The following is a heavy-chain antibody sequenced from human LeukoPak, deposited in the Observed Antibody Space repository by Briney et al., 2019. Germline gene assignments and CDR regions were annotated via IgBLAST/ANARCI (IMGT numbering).Heavy chain of an antibody. CDR2: INHSGST. CDR3: ASRIAAAGTSYYYYGMDV. J-gene: IGHJ6*02. CDR1: GGSFSGYY. Sequence: SETLSLTCAVYGGSFSGYYWSWIRQPPGKGLEWIGEINHSGSTNYNPSLKSRVTISVDTSKNQFSLKLSSVTAADTAMYYCASRIAAAGTSYYYYGMDVWGQGTTVTVSS. D-gene: IGHD6-13*01. V-gene: IGHV4-34*01.